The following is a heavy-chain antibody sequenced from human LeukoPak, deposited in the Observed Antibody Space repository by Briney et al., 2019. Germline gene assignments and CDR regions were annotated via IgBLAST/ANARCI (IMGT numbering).Heavy chain of an antibody. J-gene: IGHJ3*02. V-gene: IGHV1-8*01. CDR1: GYTFTSYD. CDR3: ARTIKIPEYDSSGYWVVSGDAFDI. CDR2: MNPNSGNT. D-gene: IGHD3-22*01. Sequence: ASVKVSCKASGYTFTSYDINWVRQATRQGLEWMGWMNPNSGNTGYAQKFQGRVTMTRNTSISTAYMELSSLRSEDTAVYYCARTIKIPEYDSSGYWVVSGDAFDIWGQGTMVTVSS.